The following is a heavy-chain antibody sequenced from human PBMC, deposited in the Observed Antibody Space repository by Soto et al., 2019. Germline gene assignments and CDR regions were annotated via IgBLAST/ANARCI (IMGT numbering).Heavy chain of an antibody. D-gene: IGHD5-18*01. Sequence: QVQLVQSGAEVKKPGASVKVSCKASGYTFNSYAMNWVRQAPGQRLEWMGWINAGNGNTKYSQKFQGRVTITRDTSASTAYMELSSLRSEDTAVYYCARDPGYSYGHNWGQGTLVTVSS. V-gene: IGHV1-3*01. CDR2: INAGNGNT. J-gene: IGHJ4*02. CDR1: GYTFNSYA. CDR3: ARDPGYSYGHN.